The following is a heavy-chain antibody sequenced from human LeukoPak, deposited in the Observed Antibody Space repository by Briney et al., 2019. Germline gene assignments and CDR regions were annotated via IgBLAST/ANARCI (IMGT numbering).Heavy chain of an antibody. CDR1: GYTFTSYG. CDR2: ISAYNGNT. V-gene: IGHV1-18*01. Sequence: ASVKVSCKASGYTFTSYGISWVRQAPGQGLEWMGWISAYNGNTDYSQKLQGRVTMTTDTSTSTAYMELRSLRSDDTAVYYCATSWGNYDILTGYSLEYWGQGTLVTVSS. J-gene: IGHJ4*02. CDR3: ATSWGNYDILTGYSLEY. D-gene: IGHD3-9*01.